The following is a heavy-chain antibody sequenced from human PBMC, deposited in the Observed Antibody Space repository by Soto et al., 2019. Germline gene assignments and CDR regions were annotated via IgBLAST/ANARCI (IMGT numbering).Heavy chain of an antibody. CDR1: XXXXXXXXXX. J-gene: IGHJ4*02. Sequence: QVQLQEXGPGLXKPSQTLSLTCTXXXXXXXXXXXXXXXXXXHXXKGLEWIGYIYYSGSTYYNPSLKSRVTISVDTSKNQFSXKLXXXXXXXXXXXXXXXXXXXXXXXXXXXXGQGTLVTVSS. CDR2: IYYSGST. CDR3: XXXXXXXXXXXXXXX. V-gene: IGHV4-31*03.